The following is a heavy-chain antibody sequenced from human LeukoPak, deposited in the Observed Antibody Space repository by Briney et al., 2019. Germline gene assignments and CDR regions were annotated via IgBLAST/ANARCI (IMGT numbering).Heavy chain of an antibody. CDR3: ARAVGQQPRFDY. CDR2: ISSSSSYI. Sequence: GGSLRLSCAASGFTFSSYSMNWVCQAPGKGLEWVSSISSSSSYIYYADSVKGRFTISRDNAKNSLYLQMNSLRAEDTAVYYCARAVGQQPRFDYWGQGTLVTVSS. D-gene: IGHD6-13*01. V-gene: IGHV3-21*01. CDR1: GFTFSSYS. J-gene: IGHJ4*02.